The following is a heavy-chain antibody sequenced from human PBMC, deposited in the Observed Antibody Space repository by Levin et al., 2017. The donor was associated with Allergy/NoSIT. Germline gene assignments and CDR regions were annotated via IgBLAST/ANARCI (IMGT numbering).Heavy chain of an antibody. D-gene: IGHD3-10*01. V-gene: IGHV3-30*03. CDR1: GLSFSDYG. Sequence: GGSLRLSCAASGLSFSDYGMHWVRQAPDSGLEWVALITSDGSNKFYADSVKGRFIISRDNSRNILYLQLNSLRPEDTAVYYCASRGSVDHWGQGTLVTVSS. CDR2: ITSDGSNK. J-gene: IGHJ4*02. CDR3: ASRGSVDH.